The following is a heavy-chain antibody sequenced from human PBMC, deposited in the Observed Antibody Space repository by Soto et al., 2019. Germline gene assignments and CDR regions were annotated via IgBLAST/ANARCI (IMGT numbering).Heavy chain of an antibody. Sequence: GSLRLSCAASGFTFSSYSMNWVRQAPGKGLERVSYISSSSSTIYYADSVKGRFTISRDNAKNSLYLQMNSLRAEDTAVYYCARDQRHDYGDYNFDYWGQGTLVTVSS. CDR3: ARDQRHDYGDYNFDY. V-gene: IGHV3-48*01. CDR2: ISSSSSTI. CDR1: GFTFSSYS. J-gene: IGHJ4*02. D-gene: IGHD4-17*01.